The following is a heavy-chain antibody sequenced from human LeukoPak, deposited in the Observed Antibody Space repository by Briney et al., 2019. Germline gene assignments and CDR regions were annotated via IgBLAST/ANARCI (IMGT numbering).Heavy chain of an antibody. CDR3: ARGRKMTTVMGGWFDP. V-gene: IGHV3-21*01. J-gene: IGHJ5*02. Sequence: GGSLRLSCAASGFTFSSYSMNWVRQAPGKGLEWVSSISSSSSYIYYADSVKGRFTISRDNAKNSLYLQMNSLRAADTAVYSCARGRKMTTVMGGWFDPWGQGTLVTVSS. CDR2: ISSSSSYI. D-gene: IGHD4-17*01. CDR1: GFTFSSYS.